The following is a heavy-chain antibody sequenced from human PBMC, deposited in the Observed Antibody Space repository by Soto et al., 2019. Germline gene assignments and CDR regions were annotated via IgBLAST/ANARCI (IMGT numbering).Heavy chain of an antibody. Sequence: QVQLVESGGGVVQPGRSLRLSCAASGFTFSSYGMHWVRQAPGKGLEWVAVISYDGSNKYYADSVKGRFTISRDNSKNTLYLQMNSLRAEDTAVYYCAKNAIAAAGSDYWGQGTLVTVSS. J-gene: IGHJ4*02. CDR3: AKNAIAAAGSDY. CDR2: ISYDGSNK. V-gene: IGHV3-30*18. D-gene: IGHD6-13*01. CDR1: GFTFSSYG.